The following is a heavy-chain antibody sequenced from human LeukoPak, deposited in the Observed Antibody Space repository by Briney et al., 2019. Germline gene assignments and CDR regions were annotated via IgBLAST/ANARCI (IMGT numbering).Heavy chain of an antibody. CDR2: IYHSGST. J-gene: IGHJ4*02. CDR3: ARHRSGSGSYLYYFDY. V-gene: IGHV4-38-2*01. Sequence: SETPSLTCAVSGYSISSGYYWGWIRQPPGKGLEWIGSIYHSGSTYYNPSLKSRVTISVDTSKNQFSLKLSSVTAADTAVYYCARHRSGSGSYLYYFDYWGQGTLVTVSS. D-gene: IGHD1-26*01. CDR1: GYSISSGYY.